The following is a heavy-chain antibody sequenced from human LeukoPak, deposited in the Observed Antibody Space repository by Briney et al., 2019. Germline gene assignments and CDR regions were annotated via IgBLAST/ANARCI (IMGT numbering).Heavy chain of an antibody. Sequence: GGSLRLSCAASGFTVSSNYMSWVRQAPGKGLEWVSVIYSGGSTYYADSVKGRFTISRDNSKDTLYLQMNSLRAEDTAVYYCARAPPVLRYFDLDYWGQGTLVTVSS. CDR3: ARAPPVLRYFDLDY. CDR2: IYSGGST. CDR1: GFTVSSNY. V-gene: IGHV3-53*05. J-gene: IGHJ4*02. D-gene: IGHD3-9*01.